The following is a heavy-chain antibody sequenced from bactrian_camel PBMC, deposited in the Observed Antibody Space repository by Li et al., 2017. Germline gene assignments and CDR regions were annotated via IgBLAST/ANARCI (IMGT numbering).Heavy chain of an antibody. V-gene: IGHV3S28*01. CDR2: IYTGTDRT. D-gene: IGHD1*01. Sequence: VQLVESGGGSVQAGGTEDGSYVAWIRQVPGKGREGVASIYTGTDRTYYVDSVKGRFAIWQDNAKATVYLEINYLRPEDTATYYCAADLLLMRPLEASEYKYWGQGTQVTVS. J-gene: IGHJ4*01. CDR1: GGTEDGSY. CDR3: AADLLLMRPLEASEYKY.